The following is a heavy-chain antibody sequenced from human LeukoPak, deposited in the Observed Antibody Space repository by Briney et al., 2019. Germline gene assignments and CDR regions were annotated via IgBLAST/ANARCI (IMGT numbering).Heavy chain of an antibody. CDR1: GGSISSGSYY. J-gene: IGHJ5*02. CDR2: IYTSGST. Sequence: SETLSLTCTVSGGSISSGSYYWSWIRQPAGKGLEWIGRIYTSGSTNYNPSLKSRVTISVDTSKDQFSLKLSSVTAADTAVYYCARKGGWYGDWFDPWGQGTLVTVSS. V-gene: IGHV4-61*02. D-gene: IGHD6-19*01. CDR3: ARKGGWYGDWFDP.